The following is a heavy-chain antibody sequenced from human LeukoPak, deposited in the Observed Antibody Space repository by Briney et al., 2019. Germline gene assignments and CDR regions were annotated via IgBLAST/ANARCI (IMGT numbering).Heavy chain of an antibody. CDR3: ARLKRWLQLDP. J-gene: IGHJ5*02. D-gene: IGHD5-24*01. Sequence: PSETLSLTCTVSGGSISSYYWSWIRQPPGKGLEWSGYIYYSGSTNYNPSLKRRVNISVDTYKKEFSLKLSSVTAADTAVYYCARLKRWLQLDPWGQGTLVTVSS. CDR2: IYYSGST. V-gene: IGHV4-59*01. CDR1: GGSISSYY.